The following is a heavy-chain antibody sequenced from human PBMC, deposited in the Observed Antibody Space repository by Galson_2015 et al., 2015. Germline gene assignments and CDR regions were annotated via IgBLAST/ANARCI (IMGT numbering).Heavy chain of an antibody. D-gene: IGHD3-16*01. J-gene: IGHJ4*02. CDR2: IKTDGTYM. V-gene: IGHV3-74*01. CDR1: GFTFSSHW. CDR3: ARDGLGASDS. Sequence: SLRLSSAASGFTFSSHWMHWVRQAPGKGLVWVSRIKTDGTYMGTADSVKGRFIVSRDNARNTLYLQMNSLRAEDTAVYYCARDGLGASDSWGQGTLVTVSS.